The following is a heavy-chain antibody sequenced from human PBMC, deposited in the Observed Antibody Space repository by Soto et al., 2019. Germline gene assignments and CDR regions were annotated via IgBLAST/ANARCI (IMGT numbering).Heavy chain of an antibody. CDR1: GFTFSSYA. D-gene: IGHD2-15*01. CDR3: AKVKQVAATKTQDDYYCGMDV. CDR2: ISGSGGST. J-gene: IGHJ6*02. Sequence: GGSLRLSCAASGFTFSSYAMSWVRQAPGKGLEWVSAISGSGGSTYYADSVKGRFTISRDNSKNTLYLQMNSLRAEDTAVYYCAKVKQVAATKTQDDYYCGMDVWGQGTTVIVSS. V-gene: IGHV3-23*01.